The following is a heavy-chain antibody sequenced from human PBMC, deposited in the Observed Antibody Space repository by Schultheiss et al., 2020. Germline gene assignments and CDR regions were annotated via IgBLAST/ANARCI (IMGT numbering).Heavy chain of an antibody. Sequence: GESLKISCAASGFTFSDYYMSWIRQAPGKGLEWVSYISSSGSTIYYADSVKGRFTISRDNAKNSLYLQMNSLRAEDTAVYYCARVDYGDYLFFPWGQGTLVTVSS. CDR1: GFTFSDYY. D-gene: IGHD4-17*01. J-gene: IGHJ5*02. V-gene: IGHV3-11*04. CDR3: ARVDYGDYLFFP. CDR2: ISSSGSTI.